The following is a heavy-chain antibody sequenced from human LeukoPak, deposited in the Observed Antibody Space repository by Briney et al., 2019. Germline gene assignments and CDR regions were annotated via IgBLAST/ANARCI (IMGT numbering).Heavy chain of an antibody. CDR3: AKYPSSLYGDFYYYGLDV. J-gene: IGHJ6*02. Sequence: GGSLRLSCVASGFTFNTYAMHWVRQAPGKGLEWVALISYDGNKEYYAEFVKGRFTISRVNSKNTLYLQMNSLRAEDTAMYYCAKYPSSLYGDFYYYGLDVWGQGTTVTVSS. D-gene: IGHD3-3*01. V-gene: IGHV3-30*18. CDR2: ISYDGNKE. CDR1: GFTFNTYA.